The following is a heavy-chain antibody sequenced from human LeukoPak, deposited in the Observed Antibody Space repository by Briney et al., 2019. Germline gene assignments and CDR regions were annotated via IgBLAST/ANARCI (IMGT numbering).Heavy chain of an antibody. J-gene: IGHJ4*02. CDR3: AKDMGGYCSSSGCYGPLDS. CDR1: GFTFNA. V-gene: IGHV3-43D*03. CDR2: VRWDGGDS. Sequence: GGSLRLSCAASGFTFNAMHWVRQAPGKGLEWVSLVRWDGGDSYYADSVKGRFTISRDNSENSLYLQMNSLTAEDTALYFCAKDMGGYCSSSGCYGPLDSWGQGTLVTVSS. D-gene: IGHD2-2*03.